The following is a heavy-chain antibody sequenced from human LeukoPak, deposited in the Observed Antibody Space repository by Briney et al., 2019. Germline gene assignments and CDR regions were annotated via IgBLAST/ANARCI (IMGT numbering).Heavy chain of an antibody. CDR2: ISAYNGNT. CDR1: GYTFTSYG. CDR3: ARDNYDILTGYYGY. J-gene: IGHJ4*02. Sequence: ASVKVSCKASGYTFTSYGISWVRQAPGQGLEWMGWISAYNGNTDYAQKFQGRVTMTTDTSTNTAYMDLRSLRSDDTAVYYCARDNYDILTGYYGYWGQGTLVTVSS. V-gene: IGHV1-18*01. D-gene: IGHD3-9*01.